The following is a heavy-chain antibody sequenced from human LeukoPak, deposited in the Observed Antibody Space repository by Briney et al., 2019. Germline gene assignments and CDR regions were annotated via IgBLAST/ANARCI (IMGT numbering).Heavy chain of an antibody. J-gene: IGHJ4*02. CDR1: GGSISSSNW. D-gene: IGHD1-26*01. V-gene: IGHV4-4*02. Sequence: PSETLSLTCAVSGGSISSSNWWSWVRQPPGKGLEWIGEINHSGSTNYNPSLKSRVTISVDTSKNQFSLKLSSVTAADTAVYYCARGGVAQVGATYRSEFDYWGQGTLVTVSS. CDR2: INHSGST. CDR3: ARGGVAQVGATYRSEFDY.